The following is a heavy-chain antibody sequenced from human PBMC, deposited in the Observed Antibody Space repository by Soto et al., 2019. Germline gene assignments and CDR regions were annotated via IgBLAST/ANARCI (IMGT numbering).Heavy chain of an antibody. Sequence: QVQLVQSGAEVKRPGSSVKVSCRASGGPRTGFSFSWVRQAPGQGLEWVGGGLPIFERSNYAPGFQGRVTITADESTDTAHMERTALSVADTAMYYCVSGYYDSVWATWSQGTLITVSS. CDR1: GGPRTGFS. J-gene: IGHJ5*02. CDR3: VSGYYDSVWAT. D-gene: IGHD3-22*01. CDR2: GLPIFERS. V-gene: IGHV1-69*01.